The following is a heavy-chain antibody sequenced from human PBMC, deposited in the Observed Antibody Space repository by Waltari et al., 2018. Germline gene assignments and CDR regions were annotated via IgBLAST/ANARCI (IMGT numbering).Heavy chain of an antibody. CDR3: ARHISPTTQSGSYAY. V-gene: IGHV3-7*02. D-gene: IGHD1-26*01. CDR1: GGTFSSYA. Sequence: VQLVQSGAEVKKPGSSVKVSCKASGGTFSSYAISWVREAPGQGLEWVANIKQDGSGKYYVDSVKGRFTISRDNAKNSLYLQMNSLRAEDTAVYYCARHISPTTQSGSYAYWGQGTLVTVSS. J-gene: IGHJ4*02. CDR2: IKQDGSGK.